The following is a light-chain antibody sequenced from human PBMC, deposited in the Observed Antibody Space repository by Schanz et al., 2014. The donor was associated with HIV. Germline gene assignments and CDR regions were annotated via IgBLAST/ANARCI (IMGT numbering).Light chain of an antibody. Sequence: QSALTQPPSASGSPGQSVTITCTGTSSDVGGYDFVSWYQQHPGKAPKLMIYDVSKRPSGVPDRFSGSKSGNTASLTISGLQAEDEADYYCSSYISGNTWVFGGGTKLTVL. CDR2: DVS. CDR3: SSYISGNTWV. J-gene: IGLJ3*02. CDR1: SSDVGGYDF. V-gene: IGLV2-8*01.